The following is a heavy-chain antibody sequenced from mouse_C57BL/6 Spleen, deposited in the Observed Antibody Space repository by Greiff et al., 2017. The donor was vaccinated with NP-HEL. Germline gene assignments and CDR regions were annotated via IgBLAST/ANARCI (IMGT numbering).Heavy chain of an antibody. CDR3: ARRGGRYDGYGAGFAY. V-gene: IGHV2-2*01. CDR2: IWSGGST. J-gene: IGHJ3*01. D-gene: IGHD2-3*01. Sequence: VQLKESGPGLVQPSQRLSITCTVSGFSLTSYGVHWVRQSPGKGLEWLGVIWSGGSTDYNAAFISRLSISKDNSKSQVFFKMNSLQADDTAIYYCARRGGRYDGYGAGFAYWGQGTLVTVSA. CDR1: GFSLTSYG.